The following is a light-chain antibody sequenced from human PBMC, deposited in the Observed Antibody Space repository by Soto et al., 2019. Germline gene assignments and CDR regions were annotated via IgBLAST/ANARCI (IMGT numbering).Light chain of an antibody. CDR1: QSVGNY. V-gene: IGKV3-11*01. CDR2: DAS. CDR3: QHRSNWPRFT. J-gene: IGKJ2*01. Sequence: EIVLTQSPATLSLSPGERATLSCRASQSVGNYLAWYQQKPGQATRLLIFDASYRATGIPARFSGSGSGTDFTLTISSLEPEDFALYYCQHRSNWPRFTFGQGTNLEI.